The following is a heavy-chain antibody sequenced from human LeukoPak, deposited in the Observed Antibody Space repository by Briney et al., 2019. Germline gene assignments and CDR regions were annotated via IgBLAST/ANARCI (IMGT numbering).Heavy chain of an antibody. CDR3: GEGGVSHMGV. CDR2: IYYSGNT. V-gene: IGHV4-31*03. J-gene: IGHJ6*01. Sequence: KTSETLSLTCTVSGGSISSGGYYWSWVRQHPGKGLEWIGYIYYSGNTYYNPSLKSRVTISVDTSKNQFSLKLSSVTAADTAVYFLGEGGVSHMGVWGQGTTVTVSS. CDR1: GGSISSGGYY. D-gene: IGHD3-16*01.